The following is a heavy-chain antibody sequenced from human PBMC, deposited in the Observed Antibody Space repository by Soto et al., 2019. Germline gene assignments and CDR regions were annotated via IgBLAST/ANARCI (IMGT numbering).Heavy chain of an antibody. Sequence: PGGSLRLSCVGSGFAFSTYSINWVRQAPGKGLEWVSSISSRSDIYYADSVKGRFTISRDNAKNSVSLQMNSLRAEDTAVYYCAREYTAWPLAYGLDVWGQGTTVTVSS. CDR1: GFAFSTYS. D-gene: IGHD2-2*02. V-gene: IGHV3-21*01. J-gene: IGHJ6*02. CDR3: AREYTAWPLAYGLDV. CDR2: ISSRSDI.